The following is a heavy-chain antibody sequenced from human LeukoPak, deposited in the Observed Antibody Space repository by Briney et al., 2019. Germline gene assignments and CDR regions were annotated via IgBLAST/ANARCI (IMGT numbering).Heavy chain of an antibody. CDR3: ARGYGFDY. D-gene: IGHD5-18*01. V-gene: IGHV1-2*02. CDR1: GYTLTGYY. CDR2: IKINRGGT. Sequence: PLASVKVSRKASGYTLTGYYMHGVRQTPGQGLEWVGWIKINRGGTNYAQKSQGGVTMTRDTSIRTASMERSRLRADDADVYSCARGYGFDYWGQGTLVTVSS. J-gene: IGHJ4*02.